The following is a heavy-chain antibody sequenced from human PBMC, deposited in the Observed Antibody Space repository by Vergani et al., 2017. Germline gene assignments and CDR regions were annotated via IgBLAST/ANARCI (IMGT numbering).Heavy chain of an antibody. V-gene: IGHV1-69*11. Sequence: QVQLVQSGAEVKKPGSSVKVSCKASGGTFSSYAISWVRQAPGQGLEWMGRIIPILGTANYAQKFQGRVTITADESTSTAYLELSSLRSEDTAVYYCARGGDFFSYNWFDPWGQGTLVTVSS. CDR3: ARGGDFFSYNWFDP. CDR1: GGTFSSYA. J-gene: IGHJ5*02. CDR2: IIPILGTA. D-gene: IGHD3-3*01.